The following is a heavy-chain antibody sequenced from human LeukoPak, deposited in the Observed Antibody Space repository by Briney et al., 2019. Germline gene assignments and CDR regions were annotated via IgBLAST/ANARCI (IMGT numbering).Heavy chain of an antibody. J-gene: IGHJ4*02. Sequence: SETLSLTCTVSGGSISSSPYYWGWIRQPPGKGLEWIGSISYSGSTYYNPSLNSRVTISVDTSKNAFSLRLSSVTAADTAVYYCARVCMVRGVIPYWGQGTLVTVSS. V-gene: IGHV4-39*07. CDR2: ISYSGST. D-gene: IGHD3-10*01. CDR1: GGSISSSPYY. CDR3: ARVCMVRGVIPY.